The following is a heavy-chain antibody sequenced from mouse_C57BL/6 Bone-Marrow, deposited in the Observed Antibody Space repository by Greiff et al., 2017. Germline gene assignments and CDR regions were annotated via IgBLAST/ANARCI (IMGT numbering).Heavy chain of an antibody. CDR2: IYPRSGNT. V-gene: IGHV1-81*01. CDR3: AREGLGRYYFDY. CDR1: GYTFTSYG. J-gene: IGHJ2*01. Sequence: VQLQESGAELARPGASVKLSCKASGYTFTSYGISWVKQRTGQGLEWIGEIYPRSGNTYYNEKFKGKATLTADKSSSTAYMELSSLTSEDSAVYCCAREGLGRYYFDYWGQGTTLTVSS. D-gene: IGHD4-1*01.